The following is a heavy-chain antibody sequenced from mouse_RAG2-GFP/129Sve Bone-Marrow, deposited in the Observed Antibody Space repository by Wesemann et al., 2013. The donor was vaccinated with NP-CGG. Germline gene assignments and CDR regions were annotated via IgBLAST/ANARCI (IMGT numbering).Heavy chain of an antibody. V-gene: IGHV1-87*01. D-gene: IGHD2-1*01. Sequence: TNYWMQWVKQRPGQGLEWIGAIYPGNGDTSYNQKFKGKATLTADKSSSTAYMQLSSLTSEDSAAYYCAWGNWTWGQGTLVTVSA. J-gene: IGHJ3*01. CDR3: SEDSAAYYCAWGNWT. CDR2: GQGLEWIG.